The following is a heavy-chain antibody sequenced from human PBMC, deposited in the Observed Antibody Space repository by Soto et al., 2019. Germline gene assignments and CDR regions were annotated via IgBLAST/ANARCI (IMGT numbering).Heavy chain of an antibody. CDR2: ISWNGYSI. J-gene: IGHJ6*02. Sequence: EVQLVESGGGLVHPGKSLRLSCVASGFTFDDHVMHWVRQVPGKGLEWVGHISWNGYSIGYGGSVRGRFTISRDNAKNTLYLQMNSLRPEDTALSYCARSWSGSTSVRVDVWGQGTTVTVSS. D-gene: IGHD3-3*01. V-gene: IGHV3-9*01. CDR1: GFTFDDHV. CDR3: ARSWSGSTSVRVDV.